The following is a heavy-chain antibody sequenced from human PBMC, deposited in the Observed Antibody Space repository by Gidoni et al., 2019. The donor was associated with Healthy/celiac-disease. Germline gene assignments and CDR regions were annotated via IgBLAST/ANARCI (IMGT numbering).Heavy chain of an antibody. CDR1: GFTFSSYE. V-gene: IGHV3-48*03. J-gene: IGHJ3*02. D-gene: IGHD3-22*01. Sequence: EVQLVESGGGLVQPGGSLRLSCAASGFTFSSYEMNWVRQAPGKGLEWVSYISSSGSTIYYADSVKGRFTISRDNAKNSLYLQMNSLRAEDTAVYYCARDRGYYYDSYAFDIWGQGTMVTVSS. CDR3: ARDRGYYYDSYAFDI. CDR2: ISSSGSTI.